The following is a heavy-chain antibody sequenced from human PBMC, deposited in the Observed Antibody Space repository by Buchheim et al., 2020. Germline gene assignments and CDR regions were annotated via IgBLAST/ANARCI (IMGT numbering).Heavy chain of an antibody. D-gene: IGHD3-22*01. CDR3: ARSLTYYYDSSGSGWFDP. Sequence: QLQLQESGSGLVKPSQTLSLTCAVSGGSISSGGYSWSWIRQPPGKGLEWIGYIYHSGSTYYNPSLKNRVTISVDRSKNQFSLKLGSVTPGDPAVYYCARSLTYYYDSSGSGWFDPGGQGTL. J-gene: IGHJ5*02. CDR1: GGSISSGGYS. CDR2: IYHSGST. V-gene: IGHV4-30-2*01.